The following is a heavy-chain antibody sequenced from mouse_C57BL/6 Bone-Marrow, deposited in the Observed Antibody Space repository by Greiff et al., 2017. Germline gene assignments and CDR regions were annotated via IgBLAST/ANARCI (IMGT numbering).Heavy chain of an antibody. CDR2: MHPNGGSP. Sequence: VQLQQSGAELVKPRASVKLSCKASGYTFTNYWMHWVKQRPGQGLEWIGMMHPNGGSPDYNEKFKSEATLSVDKSSRTAYMELSSLTSEDSAVYYCARSYDYDDYTMDYWGQGTSVTVSS. CDR1: GYTFTNYW. J-gene: IGHJ4*01. V-gene: IGHV1-64*01. CDR3: ARSYDYDDYTMDY. D-gene: IGHD2-4*01.